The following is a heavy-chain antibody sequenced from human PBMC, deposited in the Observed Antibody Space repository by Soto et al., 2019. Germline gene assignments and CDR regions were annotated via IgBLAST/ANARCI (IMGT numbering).Heavy chain of an antibody. Sequence: SGPTLVNPTQTLTLTCTFSGFSLSTSGVGVGWIRQPPGKALEWLALIYWDDDKRYSPSLKSRLTIAKDTSKNQVVLTMTNMDPVDTATYYCANLFLFGYSSSSGWFDPWGQGTLVTVSS. CDR2: IYWDDDK. V-gene: IGHV2-5*02. D-gene: IGHD6-6*01. CDR1: GFSLSTSGVG. J-gene: IGHJ5*02. CDR3: ANLFLFGYSSSSGWFDP.